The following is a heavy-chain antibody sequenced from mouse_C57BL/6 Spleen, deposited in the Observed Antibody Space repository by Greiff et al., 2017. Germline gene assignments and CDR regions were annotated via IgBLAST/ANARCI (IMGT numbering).Heavy chain of an antibody. D-gene: IGHD2-4*01. CDR3: ARHGGLRPYYAMDY. V-gene: IGHV2-6-1*01. Sequence: VKLMESGPGLVAPSQSLSITCTVSGFSLTSYGVHWVRQPPGKGLEWLVVIWSDGSTTYNSALKSRLSISKDNSKSQVFLKMNSLQTDDTAMYYCARHGGLRPYYAMDYWGQGTSVTVSS. CDR2: IWSDGST. J-gene: IGHJ4*01. CDR1: GFSLTSYG.